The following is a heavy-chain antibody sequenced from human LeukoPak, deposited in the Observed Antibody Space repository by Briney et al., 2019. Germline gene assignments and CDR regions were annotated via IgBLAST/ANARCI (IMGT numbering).Heavy chain of an antibody. CDR3: ARVTAAGTWTFDI. CDR2: MNPNSGNT. D-gene: IGHD6-13*01. J-gene: IGHJ3*02. CDR1: GDTFIIKE. V-gene: IGHV1-8*01. Sequence: ASVKVSCKASGDTFIIKEINWVRQATGQGLEWMGWMNPNSGNTGYAQKFQGRVTMTRNTSISTAYMELTNLRSEDTAVYYCARVTAAGTWTFDIWGQGTTVTVSS.